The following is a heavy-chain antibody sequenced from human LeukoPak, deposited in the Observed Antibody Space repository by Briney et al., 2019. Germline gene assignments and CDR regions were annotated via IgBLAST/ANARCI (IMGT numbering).Heavy chain of an antibody. CDR3: ALLSGGTFDY. J-gene: IGHJ4*02. V-gene: IGHV3-53*01. D-gene: IGHD2/OR15-2a*01. CDR2: ISNGGDP. CDR1: GFVVTANY. Sequence: PGGSLRLSCAASGFVVTANYLAWVRQAPGKGLEWVSTISNGGDPFYGDSVKGRSTISRDESTNTFSLQLDSLRVEDMGVYYCALLSGGTFDYWGQGTQVTVAS.